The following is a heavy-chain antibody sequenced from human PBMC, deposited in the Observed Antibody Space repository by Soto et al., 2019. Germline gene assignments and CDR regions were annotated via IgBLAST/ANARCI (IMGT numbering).Heavy chain of an antibody. CDR2: ISGYNGQT. CDR1: GYTFTTYG. J-gene: IGHJ6*02. D-gene: IGHD2-21*01. V-gene: IGHV1-18*01. CDR3: ARDNRKELWVEGLNAMDV. Sequence: QVQLVQSGPEVMKPGASVKVSCKASGYTFTTYGISWVRLAPGQGLEWLGWISGYNGQTNYAPRFRDRVTLTTDTSTSTTNMELRSLRSDDTAIYFCARDNRKELWVEGLNAMDVGGQGTTGTVSS.